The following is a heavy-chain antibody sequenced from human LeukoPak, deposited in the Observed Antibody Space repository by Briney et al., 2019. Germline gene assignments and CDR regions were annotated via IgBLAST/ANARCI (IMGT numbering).Heavy chain of an antibody. CDR2: ISAYNGNT. Sequence: ASVKVSCKASGYTFTSYGIIWVRQAPGQGLEWMGWISAYNGNTNYAQKLQGRVTMTTDTSTSTAYMELRSLRSDDTAAYYCARDLRGSSSSGYYYYMDVWGKGTTVTVSS. CDR1: GYTFTSYG. CDR3: ARDLRGSSSSGYYYYMDV. J-gene: IGHJ6*03. V-gene: IGHV1-18*01. D-gene: IGHD6-6*01.